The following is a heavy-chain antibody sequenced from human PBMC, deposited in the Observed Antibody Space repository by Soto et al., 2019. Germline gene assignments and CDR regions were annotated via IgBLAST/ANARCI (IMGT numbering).Heavy chain of an antibody. CDR3: ARDPDALYGFLEWFPPLDY. CDR2: ISAYNGNT. CDR1: GYTFTSYG. Sequence: QVQLVQSGAEVKKPGASVKVSCKASGYTFTSYGISWVRQAPGQGLEWMGWISAYNGNTNYAQKLQGRVTMTTDTSTSTAYMELRSVRSDDTVVYYCARDPDALYGFLEWFPPLDYWGQVTLVTVSS. V-gene: IGHV1-18*01. J-gene: IGHJ4*02. D-gene: IGHD3-3*01.